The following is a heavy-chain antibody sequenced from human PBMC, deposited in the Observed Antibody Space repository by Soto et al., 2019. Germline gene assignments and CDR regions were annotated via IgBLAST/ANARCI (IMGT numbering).Heavy chain of an antibody. Sequence: QVQLVQSGAEVKKPGASVKVSCKASGYTFTSYGISWVRQAPGQGLEWMGWISAYNGNTNYAQKLQGRVTMTTDTSTSTAYMELRSLRSDDTAVYYCARDRHPRMIVVVTPLDYWGQGTLVTVSS. J-gene: IGHJ4*02. CDR3: ARDRHPRMIVVVTPLDY. CDR1: GYTFTSYG. D-gene: IGHD3-22*01. V-gene: IGHV1-18*01. CDR2: ISAYNGNT.